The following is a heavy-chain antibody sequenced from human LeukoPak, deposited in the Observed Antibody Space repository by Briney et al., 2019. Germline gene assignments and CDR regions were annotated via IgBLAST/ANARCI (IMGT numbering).Heavy chain of an antibody. V-gene: IGHV3-73*01. CDR2: LRSKANNYAT. CDR1: GFTLSGAA. D-gene: IGHD4-17*01. CDR3: TIHPSDDGCAIDY. Sequence: GRSLRLSRAASGFTLSGAAVHCVPQASGTGLEGGGGLRSKANNYATAYAASVKGRFTISKDYSQNMAYLQMNSMKTEDTAVYYCTIHPSDDGCAIDYWGQGTLVTVSS. J-gene: IGHJ4*02.